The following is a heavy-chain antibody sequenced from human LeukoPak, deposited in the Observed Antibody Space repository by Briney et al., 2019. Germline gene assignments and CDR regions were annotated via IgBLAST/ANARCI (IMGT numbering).Heavy chain of an antibody. J-gene: IGHJ4*02. V-gene: IGHV3-23*01. CDR2: ISGDGDST. D-gene: IGHD1-26*01. CDR3: AKDRARGGATDFDY. Sequence: GGSLRLSCAASGSTFNSYNMNWVRQAPGKGLEWVSAISGDGDSTFYADSVKGRFTISRDNSRNTLYLQMNSLRAEDTAVYSCAKDRARGGATDFDYWGQGTLVTASS. CDR1: GSTFNSYN.